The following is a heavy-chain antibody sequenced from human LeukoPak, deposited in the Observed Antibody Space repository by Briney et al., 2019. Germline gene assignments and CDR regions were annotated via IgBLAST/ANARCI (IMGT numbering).Heavy chain of an antibody. CDR1: GYTFTSFD. V-gene: IGHV1-8*01. Sequence: ASVKVSCKASGYTFTSFDINWVRQATGQGLEWMGWMNYNSGNTGYAQKFQGRVIMTRNISISTAYMELSSLRSEDSAVYYCARDSGGSYPFDYWGQGTLVTVSS. CDR3: ARDSGGSYPFDY. J-gene: IGHJ4*02. D-gene: IGHD1-26*01. CDR2: MNYNSGNT.